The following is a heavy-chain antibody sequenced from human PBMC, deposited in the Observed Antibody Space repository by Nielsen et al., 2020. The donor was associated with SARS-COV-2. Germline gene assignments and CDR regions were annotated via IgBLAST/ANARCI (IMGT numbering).Heavy chain of an antibody. Sequence: ASVKVSCKASGYTFRSYGINWVRQAPGQGLEWMGWISGYSGNTNYAQRLQGRVTMTTDTSTSTAYMELRGLRSDDTAVYYCARDRDTVRARSNWNDYSYWGQGTMVNVSS. J-gene: IGHJ4*02. D-gene: IGHD1-1*01. CDR2: ISGYSGNT. CDR3: ARDRDTVRARSNWNDYSY. V-gene: IGHV1-18*01. CDR1: GYTFRSYG.